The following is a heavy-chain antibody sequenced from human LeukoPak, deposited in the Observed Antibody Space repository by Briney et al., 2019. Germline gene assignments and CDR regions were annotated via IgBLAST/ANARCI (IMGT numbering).Heavy chain of an antibody. CDR3: ARSTPVDY. CDR2: ISSSGTTI. D-gene: IGHD2-2*01. CDR1: GFTFSSYS. J-gene: IGHJ4*02. Sequence: GGSLRLSCAASGFTFSSYSMNWVRQAPGKGLEWVSYISSSGTTIYFADSLKGRFTVSRDNAKNSLYLQMNSLRAEDTAVYYCARSTPVDYWGQGTLVTVSS. V-gene: IGHV3-48*01.